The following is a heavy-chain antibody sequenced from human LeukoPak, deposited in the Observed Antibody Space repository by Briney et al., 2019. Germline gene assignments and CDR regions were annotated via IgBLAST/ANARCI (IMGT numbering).Heavy chain of an antibody. D-gene: IGHD3-22*01. V-gene: IGHV4-34*01. CDR2: INHGGST. CDR3: ARWGPKVDSSGYYSLYYYYGMDV. CDR1: GGSFSGYY. J-gene: IGHJ6*02. Sequence: SETLSLTCAVYGGSFSGYYWSWIRQPPGKGLEWIGEINHGGSTNYNPSLKSRVTISVDTSKNQFSLKLSSVTAADTAVYYCARWGPKVDSSGYYSLYYYYGMDVWGQGTTVTVSS.